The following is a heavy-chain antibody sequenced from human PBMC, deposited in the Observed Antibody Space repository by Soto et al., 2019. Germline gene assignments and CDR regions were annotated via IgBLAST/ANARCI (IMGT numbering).Heavy chain of an antibody. J-gene: IGHJ3*02. Sequence: EVQLVESGGGLVKPGGSLRLSCAASGFTFSSYSMNWVRQAPGKGLEWVSSISSSSSAIYYADSVKGRFTISRDNAKNSVYLQMNSLRAEDTAVYYCARDSHSSGYDDAFDKWGQGTMVTVSS. D-gene: IGHD5-12*01. V-gene: IGHV3-21*01. CDR3: ARDSHSSGYDDAFDK. CDR1: GFTFSSYS. CDR2: ISSSSSAI.